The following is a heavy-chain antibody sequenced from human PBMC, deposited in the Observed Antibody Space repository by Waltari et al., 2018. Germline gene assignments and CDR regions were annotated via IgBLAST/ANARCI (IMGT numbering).Heavy chain of an antibody. CDR1: GSSLSSGIHY. D-gene: IGHD4-17*01. V-gene: IGHV4-39*07. CDR3: ARHMTTVTTSSFDY. J-gene: IGHJ4*02. Sequence: QLQLQEAGPGVVKPSEHLSLTGTVCGSSLSSGIHYWGWIRQSPGKGLEWIGSITHSGSSYYNPSLRSRVTLLVDTSKNQFSLRVNSVTAADMALYYCARHMTTVTTSSFDYWGQGALVTVSS. CDR2: ITHSGSS.